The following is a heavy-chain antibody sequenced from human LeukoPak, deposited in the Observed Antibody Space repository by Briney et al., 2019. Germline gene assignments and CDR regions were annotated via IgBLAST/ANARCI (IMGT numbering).Heavy chain of an antibody. V-gene: IGHV3-23*01. CDR1: GFTFSSYA. J-gene: IGHJ3*02. CDR2: ISGSGGST. CDR3: ARDFAYYDFWSGYHLGSFDI. Sequence: GGSLRLSCAASGFTFSSYAMSWVRQAPGKGLEWVSAISGSGGSTYYADSVKGRFTISRDNAKNSLYLQMNSLRAEDTAVYYCARDFAYYDFWSGYHLGSFDIWGQGTMVTVSS. D-gene: IGHD3-3*01.